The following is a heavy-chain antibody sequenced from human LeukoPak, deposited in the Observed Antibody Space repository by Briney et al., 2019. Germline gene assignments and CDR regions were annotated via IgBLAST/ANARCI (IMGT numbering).Heavy chain of an antibody. Sequence: GGSLRLSCAASGFTFSDYAMMWVRQAPGKGLERVSAISGGGSTFYADSVKGRFTIARDNSQFTLSLQMSSLRAEDTALYYCAKSGSYPGGYYYYMDVWGKGTTVTVSS. J-gene: IGHJ6*03. V-gene: IGHV3-23*01. CDR1: GFTFSDYA. D-gene: IGHD1-26*01. CDR2: ISGGGST. CDR3: AKSGSYPGGYYYYMDV.